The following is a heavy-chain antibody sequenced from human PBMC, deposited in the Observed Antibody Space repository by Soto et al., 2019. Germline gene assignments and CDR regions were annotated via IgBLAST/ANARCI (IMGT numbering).Heavy chain of an antibody. CDR2: IFYSGGT. Sequence: PSETLSLTCTVSGGSILDSTYYWAWIRQSPGKGLEWIGTIFYSGGTFYTPSLKSRVTMSVDTSNNQFSLELSSVTAADTAVCYCARQGSGYYYWWFVPWGQGTLVTVSS. CDR3: ARQGSGYYYWWFVP. D-gene: IGHD3-22*01. V-gene: IGHV4-39*01. CDR1: GGSILDSTYY. J-gene: IGHJ5*02.